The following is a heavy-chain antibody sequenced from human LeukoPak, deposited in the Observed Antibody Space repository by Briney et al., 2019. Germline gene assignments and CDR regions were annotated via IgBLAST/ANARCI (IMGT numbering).Heavy chain of an antibody. CDR3: ATQASIQLWLLYYDY. Sequence: GGSLRLSCAASGFTFSGRWMTWVRQAPGKGPEWLANINEDGGERYYVDSVKGRFTISRDNANHSLYLQMNSLRAEDTAVYYCATQASIQLWLLYYDYWGQGTLVTVSS. CDR1: GFTFSGRW. V-gene: IGHV3-7*05. J-gene: IGHJ4*02. CDR2: INEDGGER. D-gene: IGHD5-18*01.